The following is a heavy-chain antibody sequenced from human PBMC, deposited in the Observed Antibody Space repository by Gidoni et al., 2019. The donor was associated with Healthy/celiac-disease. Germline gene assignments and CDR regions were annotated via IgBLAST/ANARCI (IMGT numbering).Heavy chain of an antibody. D-gene: IGHD5-18*01. Sequence: EGQLVESGGVVVQPGGSLILSCAASGFPLDDLTMHCVRQASGKGLKCVSLISCDGGSTYYADSLKGRFTISRDNSKYSLNLQMNSLRTEHTALYYCAKGALKLWFFYALWGRGTLFTVSS. CDR3: AKGALKLWFFYAL. J-gene: IGHJ2*01. V-gene: IGHV3-43*01. CDR1: GFPLDDLT. CDR2: ISCDGGST.